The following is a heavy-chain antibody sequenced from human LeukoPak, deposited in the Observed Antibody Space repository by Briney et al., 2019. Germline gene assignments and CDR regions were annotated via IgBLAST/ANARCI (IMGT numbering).Heavy chain of an antibody. J-gene: IGHJ4*02. CDR1: GFIFSDYG. D-gene: IGHD6-13*01. V-gene: IGHV3-30*02. CDR3: ARVCIAAAGTGLD. CDR2: IRYDASNK. Sequence: PGGSLRLSCAASGFIFSDYGMHWVRQAPGKGLDWVAFIRYDASNKDYADSVKGRFTISRDNAKNSLYLQMNSLRAEDTAVYYCARVCIAAAGTGLDWGQGTLVTVSS.